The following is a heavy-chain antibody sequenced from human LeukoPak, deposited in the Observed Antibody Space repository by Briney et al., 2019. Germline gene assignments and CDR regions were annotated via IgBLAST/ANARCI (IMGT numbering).Heavy chain of an antibody. Sequence: RASVKVSCKTPGYTFTNYYINWVRQAPGQGLEWMGIINPSGGSTSYAQKFQGRVTMTRDISTNTVYMELSSLRSEDTAVYYCARGHESSGYYFGYWGQGTLVAVSS. D-gene: IGHD3-22*01. CDR3: ARGHESSGYYFGY. CDR1: GYTFTNYY. V-gene: IGHV1-46*01. J-gene: IGHJ4*02. CDR2: INPSGGST.